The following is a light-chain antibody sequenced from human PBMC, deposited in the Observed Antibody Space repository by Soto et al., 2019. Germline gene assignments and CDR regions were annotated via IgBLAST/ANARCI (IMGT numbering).Light chain of an antibody. V-gene: IGKV1-39*01. CDR1: QSISSY. CDR2: AAS. J-gene: IGKJ2*01. Sequence: DVQMTQSPSSLSASVGDKVTITCRASQSISSYLNWYQQKPGKAPKLLIYAASSLQSGVPSRFSGSGSGTDFTLTISSLQPEDFATYYGQQSYNIPRTFGQGNKLEIK. CDR3: QQSYNIPRT.